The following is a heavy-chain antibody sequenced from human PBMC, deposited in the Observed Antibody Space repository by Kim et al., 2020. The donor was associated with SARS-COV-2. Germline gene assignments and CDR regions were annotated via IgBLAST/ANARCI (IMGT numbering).Heavy chain of an antibody. CDR2: ISGSGGST. V-gene: IGHV3-23*01. J-gene: IGHJ6*02. D-gene: IGHD3-10*01. CDR1: GFTFSSYA. CDR3: ASWGGFGELFLYGMDV. Sequence: GGSLRLSCAASGFTFSSYAMSWVRQAPGKGLEWVSAISGSGGSTYYADSVKGRFTISRDNSKNTLYLQMNSLRAEDTAVYYCASWGGFGELFLYGMDVWGQGTTVTVSS.